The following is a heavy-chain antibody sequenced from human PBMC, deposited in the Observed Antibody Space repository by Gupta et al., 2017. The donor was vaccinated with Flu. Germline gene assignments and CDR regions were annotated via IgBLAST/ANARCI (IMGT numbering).Heavy chain of an antibody. V-gene: IGHV1-8*01. Sequence: QVQLVQSGSEVKKPGASVKVSCKASGYTFTSYDINWVRQATGQGLEWMGWMNTNSGNTGYAQKFQGRVTMTRNTSISTAYMELSSLRSDDTAVYYCARAADYTESDVLSLVIDYWGQGTLVTVSS. CDR1: GYTFTSYD. CDR3: ARAADYTESDVLSLVIDY. J-gene: IGHJ4*02. D-gene: IGHD3-3*01. CDR2: MNTNSGNT.